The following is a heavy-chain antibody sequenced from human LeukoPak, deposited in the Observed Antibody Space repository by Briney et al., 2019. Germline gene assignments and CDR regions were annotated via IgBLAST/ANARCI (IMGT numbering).Heavy chain of an antibody. J-gene: IGHJ6*03. CDR2: VIPIFGTA. Sequence: GSSVKVSCKASGGTFSSYAISWVRQAPGQGLEWMGRVIPIFGTANYAQKFQGRVTITTDESTSTAYMELSSLRSEDTAVYYCARGPRDDSSGYYYYYYMDVWGKGTTVTVSS. CDR3: ARGPRDDSSGYYYYYYMDV. V-gene: IGHV1-69*05. D-gene: IGHD3-22*01. CDR1: GGTFSSYA.